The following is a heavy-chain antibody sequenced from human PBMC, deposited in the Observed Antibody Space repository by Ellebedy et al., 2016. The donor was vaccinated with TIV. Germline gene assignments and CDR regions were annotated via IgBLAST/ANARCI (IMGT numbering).Heavy chain of an antibody. D-gene: IGHD1-26*01. CDR2: MNPNSNNT. V-gene: IGHV1-8*01. J-gene: IGHJ4*02. Sequence: ASVKASCXASGYTFTTYVINWVRQATGQGLEWMGWMNPNSNNTAYAHKFQGRVTMTRNTSISTAYMELSSLRSEDTAMYYCEVGDYWGQGTLVTVSS. CDR3: EVGDY. CDR1: GYTFTTYV.